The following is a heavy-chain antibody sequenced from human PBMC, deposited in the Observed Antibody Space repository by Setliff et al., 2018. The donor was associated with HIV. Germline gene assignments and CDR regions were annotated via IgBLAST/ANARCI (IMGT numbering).Heavy chain of an antibody. CDR2: IYHSGST. Sequence: PSETLSLTCAVSGGSISSRNWWSWVRQPPGKGLEWIGEIYHSGSTNYNPSLKSRVTISVDKSKNQFSLKLNSVTAADTAVYYCARPRRVRSRAWYWFDIWGQGTLGTVSS. V-gene: IGHV4-4*02. J-gene: IGHJ5*02. D-gene: IGHD6-19*01. CDR1: GGSISSRNW. CDR3: ARPRRVRSRAWYWFDI.